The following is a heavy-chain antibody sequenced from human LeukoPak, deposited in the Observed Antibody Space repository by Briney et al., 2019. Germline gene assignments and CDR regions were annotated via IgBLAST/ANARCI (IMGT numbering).Heavy chain of an antibody. V-gene: IGHV1-46*01. Sequence: ASVKVSCKASGYTFTSYYMHWVRQAPGQGLGWMGIINPSGGSTSYAQKFQGRVTMTRDMSTSTVYMELSSLRSEDTAVYYCARVDPDGYFDYWGQGTLVTVSS. CDR1: GYTFTSYY. D-gene: IGHD5-24*01. J-gene: IGHJ4*02. CDR3: ARVDPDGYFDY. CDR2: INPSGGST.